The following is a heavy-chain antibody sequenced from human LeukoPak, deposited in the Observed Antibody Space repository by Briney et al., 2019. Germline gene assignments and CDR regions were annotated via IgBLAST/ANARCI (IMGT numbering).Heavy chain of an antibody. CDR3: LYCSGGSCYSDGFDY. CDR1: GFTFNTYT. D-gene: IGHD2-15*01. CDR2: INSDGKYM. J-gene: IGHJ4*02. Sequence: PGGSLRLSCAASGFTFNTYTMNWVRQAPGKGLEWVSSINSDGKYMYYADSVKGRFIISRDNAKNSLYLQMNSLRAEDTAVYYCLYCSGGSCYSDGFDYWGQGTLVTVSS. V-gene: IGHV3-21*01.